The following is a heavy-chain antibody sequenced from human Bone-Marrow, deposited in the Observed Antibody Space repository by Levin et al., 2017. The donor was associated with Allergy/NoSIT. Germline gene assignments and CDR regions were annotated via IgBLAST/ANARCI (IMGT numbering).Heavy chain of an antibody. CDR2: ISGSGDAT. Sequence: SGGSLRLSCEASGLNLNNYAVNWVRQAPGKGLQWIASISGSGDATYHADFVKARFTISRDSSNSTVYLQMSSLRVEDTAVYYCAREEGFYYFAMDVWGLGTAVTVSS. CDR3: AREEGFYYFAMDV. V-gene: IGHV3-23*01. CDR1: GLNLNNYA. J-gene: IGHJ6*02.